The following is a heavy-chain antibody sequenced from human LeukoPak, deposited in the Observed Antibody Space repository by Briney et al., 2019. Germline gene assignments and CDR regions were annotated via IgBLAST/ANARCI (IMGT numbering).Heavy chain of an antibody. CDR3: ARDQSHSSSWYYFDY. D-gene: IGHD6-13*01. Sequence: GGSLRLSCAASGFTFSSYSMNWVRQAPGKGLEWVSSISSSSSYIYYADSVKGRFTIPRDNAKNSLYLQMNSLRAEDTAVYYCARDQSHSSSWYYFDYWGQGTLVTVSS. CDR1: GFTFSSYS. V-gene: IGHV3-21*01. J-gene: IGHJ4*02. CDR2: ISSSSSYI.